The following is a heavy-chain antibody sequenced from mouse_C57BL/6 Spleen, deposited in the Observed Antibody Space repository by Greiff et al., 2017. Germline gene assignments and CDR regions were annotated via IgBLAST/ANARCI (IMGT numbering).Heavy chain of an antibody. CDR2: IYPGDGDT. CDR1: GYAFSSYW. V-gene: IGHV1-80*01. J-gene: IGHJ3*01. CDR3: ARFYDGYYPTWFAY. D-gene: IGHD2-3*01. Sequence: VQLQQSGAELVKPGASVKISCKASGYAFSSYWMNWVKQRPGKGLEWIGQIYPGDGDTNYNGKFKGKATLTADKSSSTAYMQLSSLTSEDSAVYFCARFYDGYYPTWFAYWGQGTLVTVSA.